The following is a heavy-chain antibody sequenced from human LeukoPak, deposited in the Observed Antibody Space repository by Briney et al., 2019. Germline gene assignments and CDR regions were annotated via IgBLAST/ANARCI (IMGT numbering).Heavy chain of an antibody. CDR2: INHSGST. CDR1: GGSFSGYY. Sequence: SETLSLTCAVYGGSFSGYYWSWIRQPPGKGLEWIGEINHSGSTNYNPSLKSRVTISVDTSKNQFSLKLSSVTAADTAVYYCARIPGGARYFDYWGQGTLVTVSS. J-gene: IGHJ4*02. V-gene: IGHV4-34*01. D-gene: IGHD3-10*01. CDR3: ARIPGGARYFDY.